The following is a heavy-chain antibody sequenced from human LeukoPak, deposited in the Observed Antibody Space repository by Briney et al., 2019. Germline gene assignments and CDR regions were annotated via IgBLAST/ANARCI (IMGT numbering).Heavy chain of an antibody. Sequence: ASVKVSCKASGYTFSGCYMHWVRQAPGQGPEWMGWINPNSGGTNYAQKFQGRVTMTRDTSISTAYMELSRLRSDDTAVYYCARDLPLDAFDIWGQGTMVTVSS. CDR2: INPNSGGT. J-gene: IGHJ3*02. CDR1: GYTFSGCY. V-gene: IGHV1-2*02. CDR3: ARDLPLDAFDI.